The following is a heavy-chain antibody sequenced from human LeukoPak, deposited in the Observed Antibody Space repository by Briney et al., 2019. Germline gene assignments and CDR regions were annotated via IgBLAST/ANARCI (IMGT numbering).Heavy chain of an antibody. V-gene: IGHV4-59*01. D-gene: IGHD4-23*01. CDR3: ARGTVVTQIDY. J-gene: IGHJ4*02. CDR2: IYYSGST. CDR1: GGSISSYY. Sequence: PSQTLSLTCTVSGGSISSYYWSWIRQPPGKGLEWIGYIYYSGSTNYNPSLKSRVTISVDTSKNQFSLKLSSVTAADTAVYYCARGTVVTQIDYWGQGTLVTVSS.